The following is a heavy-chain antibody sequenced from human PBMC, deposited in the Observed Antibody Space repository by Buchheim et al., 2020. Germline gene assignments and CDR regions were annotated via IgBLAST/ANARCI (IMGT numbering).Heavy chain of an antibody. D-gene: IGHD2-8*01. CDR3: ARRSFDANGYYYFDS. Sequence: QVQLQESGPGLVKASQTLSLTCTVSGGSINGHYWGWIRQPPGKGLEWVGYIYDTGSAKYNPALKSRVSISAETSKNKFSLRLNSVAAADTAVYYCARRSFDANGYYYFDSWGQG. CDR2: IYDTGSA. J-gene: IGHJ4*02. V-gene: IGHV4-59*11. CDR1: GGSINGHY.